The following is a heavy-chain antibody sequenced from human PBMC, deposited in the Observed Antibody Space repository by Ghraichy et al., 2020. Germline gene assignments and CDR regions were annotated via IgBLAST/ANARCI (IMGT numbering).Heavy chain of an antibody. J-gene: IGHJ3*01. Sequence: ETLSLTCAASGFSVSNNYMNWVRQAPGKGLEWVSVIYAGGNTHYADSAAGRFTISRDNSNNTLFLQMNSLRFEDTAVYYCAGWLENAFDVWGQGTMVTVSS. CDR3: AGWLENAFDV. D-gene: IGHD6-19*01. CDR1: GFSVSNNY. V-gene: IGHV3-53*01. CDR2: IYAGGNT.